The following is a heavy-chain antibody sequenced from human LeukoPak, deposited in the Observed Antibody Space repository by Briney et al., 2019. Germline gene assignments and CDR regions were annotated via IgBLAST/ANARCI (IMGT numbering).Heavy chain of an antibody. CDR3: ARRRLSGSGSYPYNWFDP. CDR1: GYTFTSYG. V-gene: IGHV1-18*01. CDR2: ISAYNGNT. Sequence: ASVKVSCKASGYTFTSYGISWVRQGPGQGLEWMGWISAYNGNTNYAQKLQGRVTMTRNTSISTAYMELSSLRSEDTAVYYCARRRLSGSGSYPYNWFDPWGQGTLVTVSS. J-gene: IGHJ5*02. D-gene: IGHD3-10*01.